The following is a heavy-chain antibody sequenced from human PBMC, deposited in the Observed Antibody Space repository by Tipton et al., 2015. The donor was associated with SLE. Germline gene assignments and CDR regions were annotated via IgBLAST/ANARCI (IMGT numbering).Heavy chain of an antibody. CDR3: ARDEWQQRWGGLDY. D-gene: IGHD6-13*01. J-gene: IGHJ4*02. CDR1: GGSITSGTFY. Sequence: TLSLTCSVSGGSITSGTFYWSWIRQPTGQGLEGIGHIYTSGSTNYNPSLQSRVTISGDTSKNQFSLKLTSVTAADAGVYYCARDEWQQRWGGLDYCGQGKLVTVSS. CDR2: IYTSGST. V-gene: IGHV4-61*09.